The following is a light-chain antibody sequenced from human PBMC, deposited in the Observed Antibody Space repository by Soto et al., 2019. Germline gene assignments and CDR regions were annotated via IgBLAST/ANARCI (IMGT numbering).Light chain of an antibody. J-gene: IGKJ4*01. CDR2: KAS. CDR3: QQYNSYPLT. CDR1: QSISSW. Sequence: DIQMTQSPSTLSASVGDRVTITCRASQSISSWLDWYQQKPGKAPNLLIYKASSLESGVPSRFSGSGAGTEFTLTISSLQPDDFATYYCQQYNSYPLTFGGGTKVEPK. V-gene: IGKV1-5*03.